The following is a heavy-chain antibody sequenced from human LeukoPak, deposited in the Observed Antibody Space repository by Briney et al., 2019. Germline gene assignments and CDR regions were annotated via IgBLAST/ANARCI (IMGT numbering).Heavy chain of an antibody. CDR2: IYYSGST. CDR1: GGSISSYY. CDR3: AGLHSSSWYTQSAGTYFDY. Sequence: SETLSLTCTVSGGSISSYYWSWIRQPPGKGLEWIGYIYYSGSTNYNPSLKSRVTISVDTSKNQFSLKLSSVTAADTAVYYCAGLHSSSWYTQSAGTYFDYWGQGTLVTVSS. V-gene: IGHV4-59*08. D-gene: IGHD6-13*01. J-gene: IGHJ4*02.